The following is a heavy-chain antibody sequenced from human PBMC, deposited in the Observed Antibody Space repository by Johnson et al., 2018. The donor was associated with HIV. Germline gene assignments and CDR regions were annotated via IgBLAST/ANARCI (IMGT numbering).Heavy chain of an antibody. D-gene: IGHD2-21*01. V-gene: IGHV3-9*01. J-gene: IGHJ3*02. CDR3: ARDGYSGGFDI. CDR2: ISWNSGSI. CDR1: GFTFSSYA. Sequence: VQLVESGGGVVQPGRSLRLSCAASGFTFSSYAMSWVRQAPGKGLEWVSGISWNSGSIGYADSVKGRFTISRDNAKDSLYLQMNSLRAEDTALYYCARDGYSGGFDIWGQGTMVTVSS.